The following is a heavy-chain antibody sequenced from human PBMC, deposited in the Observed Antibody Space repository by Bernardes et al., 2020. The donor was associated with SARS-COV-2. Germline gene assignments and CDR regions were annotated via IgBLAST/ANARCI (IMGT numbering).Heavy chain of an antibody. J-gene: IGHJ5*02. CDR1: GGSISSGAYY. CDR3: ARQVKPANWFDP. Sequence: SEALSLTCTVSGGSISSGAYYWSWLRQHPGKGLEWIGHIYYSGTTYYNSSLKSRVTISVDTSKNQFSLRLSSVTAADTAVYYCARQVKPANWFDPWGQGTLVTVSS. D-gene: IGHD2-15*01. CDR2: IYYSGTT. V-gene: IGHV4-31*03.